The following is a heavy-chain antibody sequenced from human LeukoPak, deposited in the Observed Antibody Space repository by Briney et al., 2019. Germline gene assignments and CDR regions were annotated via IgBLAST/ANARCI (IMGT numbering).Heavy chain of an antibody. CDR3: ARDMNGLT. CDR1: GFIFGNYR. CDR2: INSDGSGT. D-gene: IGHD1-1*01. J-gene: IGHJ5*02. V-gene: IGHV3-74*01. Sequence: QTGGSLRLSCATSGFIFGNYRMHWVRQAPGKGLVWVSRINSDGSGTDYAESVKGRFTIFRDNAKNTLHLHMSSLRVEDTAVYYCARDMNGLTWGQGTLVTVSS.